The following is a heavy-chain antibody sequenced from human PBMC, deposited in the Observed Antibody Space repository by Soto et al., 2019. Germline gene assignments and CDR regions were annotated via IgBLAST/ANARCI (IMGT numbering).Heavy chain of an antibody. CDR3: ASFYGGPQY. J-gene: IGHJ4*02. CDR1: GYTFTSYA. D-gene: IGHD4-17*01. CDR2: IIPILGIA. Sequence: ASAKVSCKASGYTFTSYAMHWVRQAPGQRLEWMGWIIPILGIANYAQKFQGRVTITADKSTSTAYMELSSLRSEDTAVYYCASFYGGPQYWGQGTLVTVSS. V-gene: IGHV1-69*10.